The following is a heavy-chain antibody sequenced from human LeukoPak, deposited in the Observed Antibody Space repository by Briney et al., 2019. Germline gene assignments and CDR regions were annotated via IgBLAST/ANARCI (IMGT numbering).Heavy chain of an antibody. V-gene: IGHV1-69*13. D-gene: IGHD3-22*01. CDR1: GGTFSSYA. J-gene: IGHJ6*02. CDR3: ASKNYYDSSGYSGGYYYGMDV. CDR2: IIPIFGTA. Sequence: VKVSCKASGGTFSSYAISWVRQAPGQGLEWMGGIIPIFGTANYAQKFQGRVTITADESTSTAYMELSSLRSEDTAVYYCASKNYYDSSGYSGGYYYGMDVWGQGTTVTVSS.